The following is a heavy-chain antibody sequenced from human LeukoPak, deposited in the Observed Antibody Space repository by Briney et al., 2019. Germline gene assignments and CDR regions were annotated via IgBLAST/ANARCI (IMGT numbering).Heavy chain of an antibody. V-gene: IGHV1-58*01. Sequence: ASVKVSCKASGFTFTASAVQWVRQARGQPREGIGGIVVGSGDTNYAQKFQERVTITRDMSTSTAYMELSSLRSEHTAVYYCAAGTSIAVAGTPYYYYYYGMDVWGKGTTVTVSS. CDR3: AAGTSIAVAGTPYYYYYYGMDV. D-gene: IGHD6-19*01. CDR1: GFTFTASA. J-gene: IGHJ6*04. CDR2: IVVGSGDT.